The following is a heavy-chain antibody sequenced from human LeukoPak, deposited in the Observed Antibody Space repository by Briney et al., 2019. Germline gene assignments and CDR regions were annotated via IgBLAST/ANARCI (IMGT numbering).Heavy chain of an antibody. CDR2: INQDGSDK. V-gene: IGHV3-7*02. CDR1: GFTFSSYS. J-gene: IGHJ4*02. CDR3: ASGADDYGDYGYAYYFDY. D-gene: IGHD4-17*01. Sequence: GGSLRLSCAASGFTFSSYSMTWVRQAPGKGLEWVANINQDGSDKYYVDSVKGRFTISRDNAKNSLYLQMNSLRAEDTAVYYCASGADDYGDYGYAYYFDYWGQGTLVTVSS.